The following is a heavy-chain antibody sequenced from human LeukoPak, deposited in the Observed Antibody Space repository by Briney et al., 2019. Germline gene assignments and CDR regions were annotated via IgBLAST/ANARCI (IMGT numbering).Heavy chain of an antibody. D-gene: IGHD2-2*01. V-gene: IGHV4-30-2*01. CDR3: ARVDRDIVVVPAALISEYFQH. CDR1: GGSISSGGYY. Sequence: SQTLSLTCTVSGGSISSGGYYWSWIRQPPGKGLEWIGYIYHSGSTYYNPSLKSRVTISVDRSKNQFSLKLSSVTAADTAVYYCARVDRDIVVVPAALISEYFQHWGQGTLVTVSS. J-gene: IGHJ1*01. CDR2: IYHSGST.